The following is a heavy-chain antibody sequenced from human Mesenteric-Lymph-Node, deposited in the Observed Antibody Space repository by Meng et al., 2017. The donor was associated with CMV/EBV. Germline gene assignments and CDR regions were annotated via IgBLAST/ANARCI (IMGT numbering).Heavy chain of an antibody. V-gene: IGHV3-7*01. Sequence: GGSLRLSCAASGFTFSSYWMSWVRQAPGKGLEWVANIKQDGSEKYYVDSVKGRFTISRDNAKSSLYLQMNSLRAEDTAVYYCARDEKEGFLEWLPRASYYYYGMDVWGQGTTVTVSS. D-gene: IGHD3-3*01. J-gene: IGHJ6*02. CDR3: ARDEKEGFLEWLPRASYYYYGMDV. CDR1: GFTFSSYW. CDR2: IKQDGSEK.